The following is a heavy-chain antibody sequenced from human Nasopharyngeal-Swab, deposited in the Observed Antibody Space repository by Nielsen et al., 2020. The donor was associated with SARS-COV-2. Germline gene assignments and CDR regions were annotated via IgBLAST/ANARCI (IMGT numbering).Heavy chain of an antibody. CDR3: ARGPLWFGESNYFDY. D-gene: IGHD3-10*01. CDR1: GGSIRSGGYS. CDR2: IYHSGST. V-gene: IGHV4-30-2*01. J-gene: IGHJ4*02. Sequence: TLSLTCTVSGGSIRSGGYSWNWIRQPPGKGLEWIGYIYHSGSTYYNPSLKSRVTISIDRSKNQFSLNLTSVTAADTAVYYCARGPLWFGESNYFDYWGQGTLVTVPS.